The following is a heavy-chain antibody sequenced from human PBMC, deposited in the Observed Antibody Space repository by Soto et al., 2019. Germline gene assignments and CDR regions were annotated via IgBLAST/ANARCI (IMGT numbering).Heavy chain of an antibody. D-gene: IGHD1-26*01. CDR1: GFTFSDYH. Sequence: GGSLRLSCAASGFTFSDYHMSWIRQAPGKGLEWVSYIITRSSYIYYADSVKGRFTISRDNARNSLYLQMDSLRVEDTAVYYCVRENEMAGATSAFEYWGQGTPVTVSS. V-gene: IGHV3-11*06. CDR3: VRENEMAGATSAFEY. CDR2: IITRSSYI. J-gene: IGHJ4*02.